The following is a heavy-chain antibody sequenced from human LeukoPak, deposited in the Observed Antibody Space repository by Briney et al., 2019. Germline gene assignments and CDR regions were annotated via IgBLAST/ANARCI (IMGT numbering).Heavy chain of an antibody. D-gene: IGHD6-19*01. J-gene: IGHJ4*02. V-gene: IGHV3-48*02. CDR2: ISSRGSGI. CDR3: ARTYNSGWYFDY. CDR1: GFTLSSYN. Sequence: GGSLRLSCATSGFTLSSYNMNWVRQAPEKGLEWVSYISSRGSGIQYADSVKGRFTISRDNAKNSLYLQMDSLRDDDTAVYYCARTYNSGWYFDYWGQGTLVTVSS.